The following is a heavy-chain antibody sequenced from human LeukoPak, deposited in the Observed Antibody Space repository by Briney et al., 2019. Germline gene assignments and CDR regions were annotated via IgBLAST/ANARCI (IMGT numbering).Heavy chain of an antibody. V-gene: IGHV4-34*01. CDR2: INHSGST. CDR3: AKEGGWWPPRHFDY. D-gene: IGHD2-15*01. Sequence: SETLSLTCAVYGGSFSGYYWSWIRQPPGKGLEWIGEINHSGSTNYNPSLKSRVTISVDTSKNQFSLKLSSVTAADTAVYYCAKEGGWWPPRHFDYWGQGTLVTVSS. J-gene: IGHJ4*02. CDR1: GGSFSGYY.